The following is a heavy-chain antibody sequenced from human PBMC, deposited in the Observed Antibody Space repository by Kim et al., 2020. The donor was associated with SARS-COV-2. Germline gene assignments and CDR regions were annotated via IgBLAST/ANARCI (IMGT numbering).Heavy chain of an antibody. V-gene: IGHV7-4-1*02. Sequence: ASVKVSCKASGYTFTSYAMNWVRQAPGQGLEWMGWINTNTGNPTYAQGFTGRFVFSLDTSVSTAYLQISSLKAEDTAVYYCASGGVMVYASYYYYGMDVWGQGTTVTVSS. D-gene: IGHD2-8*01. J-gene: IGHJ6*02. CDR3: ASGGVMVYASYYYYGMDV. CDR1: GYTFTSYA. CDR2: INTNTGNP.